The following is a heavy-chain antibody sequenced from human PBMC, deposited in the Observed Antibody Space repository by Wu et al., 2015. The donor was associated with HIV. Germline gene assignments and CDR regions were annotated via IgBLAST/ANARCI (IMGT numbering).Heavy chain of an antibody. CDR3: ARDMVRGVITPYFDY. D-gene: IGHD3-10*01. Sequence: QVQLVQSGAEVKKPGASVKVSCKASGYTFTGYYMHWVRQAPGQGLEWMGWINPNSGGTNYAQKFQGRVTMTRDTSISTAYMELSRLRSDDTAVYYCARDMVRGVITPYFDYWGQGTLVTVSS. CDR1: GYTFTGYY. V-gene: IGHV1-2*02. J-gene: IGHJ4*02. CDR2: INPNSGGT.